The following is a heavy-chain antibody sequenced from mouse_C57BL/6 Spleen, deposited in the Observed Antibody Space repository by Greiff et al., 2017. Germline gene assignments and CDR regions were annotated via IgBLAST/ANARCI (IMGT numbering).Heavy chain of an antibody. CDR3: RRGRGYDYDGAGLAY. Sequence: DVQLLESGEGLVKPGGSLKLSCAASGFTFSSYAMSWVRQTPEKRLEWVAYISRGGDYTYYADTVKGRFTLSRDNAWNTLYLQMSSLKSEDTAMXYCRRGRGYDYDGAGLAYWGQGTLVTVSA. J-gene: IGHJ3*01. D-gene: IGHD2-4*01. CDR2: ISRGGDYT. CDR1: GFTFSSYA. V-gene: IGHV5-9-1*02.